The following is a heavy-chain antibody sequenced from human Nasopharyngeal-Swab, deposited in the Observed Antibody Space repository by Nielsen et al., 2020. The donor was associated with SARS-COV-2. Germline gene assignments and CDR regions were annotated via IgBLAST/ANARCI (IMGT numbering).Heavy chain of an antibody. CDR2: ISTYNGKT. V-gene: IGHV1-18*01. CDR3: ARASGDGIVATIWNYYYYGMDV. J-gene: IGHJ6*02. CDR1: WYTFSGYG. D-gene: IGHD5-12*01. Sequence: ASAKVSCKASWYTFSGYGFSWVRQAPGQGLEWMGWISTYNGKTNYAQKFQGRVTMTTDTSTRTAYMELRSLRSDDTAVYYCARASGDGIVATIWNYYYYGMDVWGQGTTVTVSS.